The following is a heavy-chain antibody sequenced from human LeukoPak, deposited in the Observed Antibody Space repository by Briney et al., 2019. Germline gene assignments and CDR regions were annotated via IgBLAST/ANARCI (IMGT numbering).Heavy chain of an antibody. CDR3: ATVGATERGH. Sequence: GGSLRLSCEGSGFTFNNYGMSWVRQAPGKGLERVAGISGSGDGANYADSVKGRFTISRDNSKNRLYLQMTSLKAEDTAVCYCATVGATERGHWGQGTLVTVSS. J-gene: IGHJ4*02. D-gene: IGHD1-26*01. CDR2: ISGSGDGA. V-gene: IGHV3-23*01. CDR1: GFTFNNYG.